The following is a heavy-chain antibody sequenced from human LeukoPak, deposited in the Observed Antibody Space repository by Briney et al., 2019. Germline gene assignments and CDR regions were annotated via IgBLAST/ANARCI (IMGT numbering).Heavy chain of an antibody. CDR1: GGTFSSYA. J-gene: IGHJ4*02. V-gene: IGHV1-69*05. CDR2: IIPIFGTA. CDR3: ARGKTRYYDFWSGYYNLDY. D-gene: IGHD3-3*01. Sequence: ASVKVSCKASGGTFSSYAISWVRQAPGQGLEWMGGIIPIFGTANYAQKFQGRVTITTDESTSTAYMELSSLRSEDTAVYYCARGKTRYYDFWSGYYNLDYWGQGTLVTVSS.